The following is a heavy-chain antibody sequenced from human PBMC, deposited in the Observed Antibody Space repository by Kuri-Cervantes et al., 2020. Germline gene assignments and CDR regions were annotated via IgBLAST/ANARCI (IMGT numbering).Heavy chain of an antibody. D-gene: IGHD2-15*01. Sequence: GGSLRLSCKASGYTFTGYYMHWVRQAPGQGLEWMGWINPNSGGTNYAQKFQGRVTMTRDTSISTAYMELSRLRSDDTAVYYCANEYCSGGSCYEYWGQGTLVTVSS. J-gene: IGHJ4*02. CDR2: INPNSGGT. CDR1: GYTFTGYY. CDR3: ANEYCSGGSCYEY. V-gene: IGHV1-2*02.